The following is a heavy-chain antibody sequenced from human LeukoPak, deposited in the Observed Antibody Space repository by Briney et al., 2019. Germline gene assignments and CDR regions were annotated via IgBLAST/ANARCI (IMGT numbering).Heavy chain of an antibody. J-gene: IGHJ5*02. CDR1: DGSISRYFSRYY. CDR3: ARFSGRTFKAGKKSGPRGKNWFDP. CDR2: VYYSGST. D-gene: IGHD3-3*01. Sequence: SETLSLTCTVSDGSISRYFSRYYWSWIRQAPGKGLEWVGGVYYSGSTNYNPSLKSRVTISVDASKKQFSLKLSSVTAADTAVYYCARFSGRTFKAGKKSGPRGKNWFDPWGQGTLVTVSS. V-gene: IGHV4-61*05.